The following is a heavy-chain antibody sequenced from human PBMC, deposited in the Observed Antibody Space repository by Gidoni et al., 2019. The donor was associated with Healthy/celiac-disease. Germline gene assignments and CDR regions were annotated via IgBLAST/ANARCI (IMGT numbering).Heavy chain of an antibody. V-gene: IGHV5-51*01. J-gene: IGHJ6*03. CDR3: ARLGPTEYYYYYYLYV. CDR2: IYPGDSDT. D-gene: IGHD4-17*01. CDR1: GYRFNSYW. Sequence: EVQLVQSGAEGKKPGESLKISCKGSGYRFNSYWNGWVRQMPGKGLEWMGIIYPGDSDTRYSPSVQGQVTISAYKSISTAYLQLSSLQASSTAMYYCARLGPTEYYYYYYLYVWCKGTTVTVSS.